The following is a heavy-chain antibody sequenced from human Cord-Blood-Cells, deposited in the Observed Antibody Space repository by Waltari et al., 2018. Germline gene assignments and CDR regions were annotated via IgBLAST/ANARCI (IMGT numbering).Heavy chain of an antibody. J-gene: IGHJ2*01. CDR3: AKDRVCSGGSCYWYFDL. Sequence: QVQLVESGGGVVQPGGSLRLSCAASGFTFSSYGMHWVRQAPGKGLEWVAFIRYDGSNKYYADSVKGRFTISRDNSENTLYLQMNSLRAEDTAVYYCAKDRVCSGGSCYWYFDLWGRGTLVTVSS. V-gene: IGHV3-30*02. CDR1: GFTFSSYG. D-gene: IGHD2-15*01. CDR2: IRYDGSNK.